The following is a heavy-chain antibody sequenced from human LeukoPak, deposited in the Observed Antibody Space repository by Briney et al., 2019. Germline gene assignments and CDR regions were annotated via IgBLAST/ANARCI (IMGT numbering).Heavy chain of an antibody. CDR1: GFTFSSYW. Sequence: PGGSLRLSCAASGFTFSSYWMSWVRHAPGKGLEWVSGISWNSGSIGYADSVKGRFTISRDNAKNSLYLQMNSLRAEDTALYYCAKTPAYDFWSGYYFDYWGQGTLVTVSS. J-gene: IGHJ4*02. CDR2: ISWNSGSI. V-gene: IGHV3-9*01. D-gene: IGHD3-3*01. CDR3: AKTPAYDFWSGYYFDY.